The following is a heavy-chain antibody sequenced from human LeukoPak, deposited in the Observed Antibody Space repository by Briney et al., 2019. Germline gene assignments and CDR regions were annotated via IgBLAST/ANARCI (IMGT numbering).Heavy chain of an antibody. CDR3: ALYLRVRGDY. D-gene: IGHD3-10*01. Sequence: GGSLRLSCAASGFTVGNNYMNWVRQAPGKGLEWVSLIFSHGETSYADSVKGRFTISRDNSKNTLYLQMNGLRVEDTAVYYCALYLRVRGDYWGQGTLVSVSS. J-gene: IGHJ4*02. CDR2: IFSHGET. CDR1: GFTVGNNY. V-gene: IGHV3-66*01.